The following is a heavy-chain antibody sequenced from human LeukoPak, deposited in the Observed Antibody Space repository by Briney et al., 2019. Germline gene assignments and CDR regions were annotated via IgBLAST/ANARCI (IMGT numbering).Heavy chain of an antibody. V-gene: IGHV4-59*01. CDR3: ARGCSAGTPHNWFDP. Sequence: SETLSLTCTVSGGSISGYYWSWIRQPPGKGLEWIGYIYYSGSTNYNPSLKSRATISVDTSKNQFSLKLSSVTAADTAVYYCARGCSAGTPHNWFDPWGQGTLVTVSS. J-gene: IGHJ5*02. CDR1: GGSISGYY. CDR2: IYYSGST. D-gene: IGHD6-13*01.